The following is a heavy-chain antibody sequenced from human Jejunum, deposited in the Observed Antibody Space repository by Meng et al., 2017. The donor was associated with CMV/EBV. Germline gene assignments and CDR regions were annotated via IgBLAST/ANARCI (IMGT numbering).Heavy chain of an antibody. J-gene: IGHJ4*02. CDR1: GYTFTDYY. D-gene: IGHD1-20*01. V-gene: IGHV1-2*02. Sequence: GYTFTDYYIPWVRKAPGQGREWMGCIAPSTGATNYAQKFQVRVTMTRDTSITTSYMELSSLTSDDTAVYFCARVRSRYNWNDDAFWGQGTLVTVSS. CDR2: IAPSTGAT. CDR3: ARVRSRYNWNDDAF.